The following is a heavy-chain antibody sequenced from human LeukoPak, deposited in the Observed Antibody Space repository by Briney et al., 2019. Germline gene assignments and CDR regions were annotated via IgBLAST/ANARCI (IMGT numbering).Heavy chain of an antibody. CDR3: AKADTGYYMYYFVH. D-gene: IGHD3-22*01. CDR1: GFTFSSYS. V-gene: IGHV3-30*02. J-gene: IGHJ4*02. Sequence: GGSLRLSCAASGFTFSSYSMNWVRQAPGKGLEWVAFIRNDGSDKYYADSVKGRFTISRDNSRNTLYLQMNNLRSEDTAVYFCAKADTGYYMYYFVHWGQGTLVTVSS. CDR2: IRNDGSDK.